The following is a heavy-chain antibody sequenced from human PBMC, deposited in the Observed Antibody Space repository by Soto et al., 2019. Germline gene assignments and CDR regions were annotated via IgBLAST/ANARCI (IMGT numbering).Heavy chain of an antibody. D-gene: IGHD5-18*01. CDR1: GGSFSGYY. Sequence: SETLSLTCAVYGGSFSGYYWSWIRQPPGKGLEWIGEINHSGSTNYNPSLKSRVTISVDTSKNQFSLKLSSVTAADTAVYYCARFLPPAMVPEGFDYWGQGTLVTVSS. J-gene: IGHJ4*02. CDR3: ARFLPPAMVPEGFDY. CDR2: INHSGST. V-gene: IGHV4-34*01.